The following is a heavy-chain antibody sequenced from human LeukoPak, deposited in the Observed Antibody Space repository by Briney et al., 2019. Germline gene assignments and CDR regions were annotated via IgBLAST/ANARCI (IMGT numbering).Heavy chain of an antibody. J-gene: IGHJ3*02. V-gene: IGHV1-18*01. CDR3: ARDGRAAGDSDAFDI. D-gene: IGHD6-13*01. CDR2: IGAYNGNT. CDR1: GYTFTSYG. Sequence: ASVKVSCKASGYTFTSYGISWVRQAPGQGLEWMGWIGAYNGNTNYAQKLQGRVTMTTDTSTSTAYMELRSLRSDDTAVYYCARDGRAAGDSDAFDIWGQGTMVTVSS.